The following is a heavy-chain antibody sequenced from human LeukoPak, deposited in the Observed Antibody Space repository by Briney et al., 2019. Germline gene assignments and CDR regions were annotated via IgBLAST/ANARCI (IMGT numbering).Heavy chain of an antibody. D-gene: IGHD6-6*01. J-gene: IGHJ4*02. Sequence: PVKVSCKASGGTFSSYAISWVRQAPGQGLEWMGGIIPIFGTANYAQKFQGRVTITADKSTSTAYMELSSLRSEDTAVYYCARDRRGIAARAREPYFDYWGQGTLVTVSS. CDR3: ARDRRGIAARAREPYFDY. V-gene: IGHV1-69*06. CDR1: GGTFSSYA. CDR2: IIPIFGTA.